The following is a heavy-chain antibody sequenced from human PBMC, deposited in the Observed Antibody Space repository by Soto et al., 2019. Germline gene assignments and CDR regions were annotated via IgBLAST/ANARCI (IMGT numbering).Heavy chain of an antibody. CDR2: IYYSGST. J-gene: IGHJ5*02. Sequence: SETLSLTCTVSGGSISSSSYYWGWIRQPPGKGLEWIGSIYYSGSTYYNPSLKSRVTISVDTSKNQFSLKLSSVTAADTAVYYCASSPNSSSWFQYVIYWFDPWGQGTLVTVSS. CDR1: GGSISSSSYY. CDR3: ASSPNSSSWFQYVIYWFDP. V-gene: IGHV4-39*01. D-gene: IGHD6-13*01.